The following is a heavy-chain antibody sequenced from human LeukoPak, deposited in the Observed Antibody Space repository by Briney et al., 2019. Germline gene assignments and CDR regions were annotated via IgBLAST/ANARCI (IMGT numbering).Heavy chain of an antibody. Sequence: PGGSLRLSCAASGFTVSSNYMSWVRQAPGKGLDWVSAISGSDVSTYYADSVKGRFTISRDNSKNTLYLQMNSLRAEDTAVYYCARPYYYDSSGYASPRLFDPWGQGTLVTVSS. D-gene: IGHD3-22*01. CDR1: GFTVSSNY. CDR3: ARPYYYDSSGYASPRLFDP. CDR2: ISGSDVST. J-gene: IGHJ5*02. V-gene: IGHV3-53*05.